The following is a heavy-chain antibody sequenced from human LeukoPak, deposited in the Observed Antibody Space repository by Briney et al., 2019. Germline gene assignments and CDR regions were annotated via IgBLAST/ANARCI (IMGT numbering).Heavy chain of an antibody. Sequence: PGGALRLSCAASGFTFSDYYMSWIRQAPGKGLEWVSYISSSGSTIYYADSVKGRFTISRDNAKNSLYLQMNSLRAEDTAVYYCARDRESPGYYFDYWGQGTLVTVSS. V-gene: IGHV3-11*01. J-gene: IGHJ4*02. CDR1: GFTFSDYY. CDR3: ARDRESPGYYFDY. D-gene: IGHD3-10*01. CDR2: ISSSGSTI.